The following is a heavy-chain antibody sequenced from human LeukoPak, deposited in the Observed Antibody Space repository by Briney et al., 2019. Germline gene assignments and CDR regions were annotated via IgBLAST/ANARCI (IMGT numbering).Heavy chain of an antibody. CDR1: GGSISSSSYY. D-gene: IGHD6-13*01. J-gene: IGHJ4*02. V-gene: IGHV4-39*07. CDR3: ARDAPIAGSDY. Sequence: SETLSLTCTVSGGSISSSSYYWGWIRQPPGKGLEWIGSIYYSGSTYYNPSLKSRVTISVDTSKNQFSLKLSSVTAADTAVYYCARDAPIAGSDYWGQGTLVTVSS. CDR2: IYYSGST.